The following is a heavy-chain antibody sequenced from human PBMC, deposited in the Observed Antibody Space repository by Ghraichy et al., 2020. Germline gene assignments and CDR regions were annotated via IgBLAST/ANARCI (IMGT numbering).Heavy chain of an antibody. CDR2: IYYSGST. CDR1: GGSISGFTNY. J-gene: IGHJ4*02. Sequence: SETLSLTCTVSGGSISGFTNYWGWIRQPPGKGLEWIGGIYYSGSTYYNPSLKNRDTMSVDTSKNQFSLRLSSVTAADTAVYFCARRARMTTGTTKDWGRGILVTVSS. D-gene: IGHD4-17*01. V-gene: IGHV4-39*01. CDR3: ARRARMTTGTTKD.